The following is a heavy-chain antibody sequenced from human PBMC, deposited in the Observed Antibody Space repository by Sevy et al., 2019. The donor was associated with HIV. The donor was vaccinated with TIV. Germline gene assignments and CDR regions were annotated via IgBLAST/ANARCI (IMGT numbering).Heavy chain of an antibody. V-gene: IGHV3-53*01. J-gene: IGHJ3*02. CDR1: GLTVSSNY. D-gene: IGHD3-10*01. Sequence: GGSLRLSCAASGLTVSSNYMSWVRQAPGKGLEWVSVIYSGGSTYYADSVKGRFTISRDNSKNTLYLQMNSLRAEDTAVYYCARGNIIDAFDIWGQGTMVTVSS. CDR3: ARGNIIDAFDI. CDR2: IYSGGST.